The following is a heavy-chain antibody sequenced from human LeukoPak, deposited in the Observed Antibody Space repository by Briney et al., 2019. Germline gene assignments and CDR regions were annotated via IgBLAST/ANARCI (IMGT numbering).Heavy chain of an antibody. CDR1: GYTFTSYY. CDR3: ARATTWELLLVY. J-gene: IGHJ4*02. D-gene: IGHD1-26*01. V-gene: IGHV1-46*01. Sequence: ASVKVSCKASGYTFTSYYMHWVRQAPGQGLEWMGIINPSGGSTSYAQKFQGRVTMTRDTSTSTVYMELSNLRSEDTAVYYCARATTWELLLVYWGQGTLVTVSS. CDR2: INPSGGST.